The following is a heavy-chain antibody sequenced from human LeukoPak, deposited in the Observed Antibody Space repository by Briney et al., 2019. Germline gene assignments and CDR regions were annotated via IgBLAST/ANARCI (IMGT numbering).Heavy chain of an antibody. Sequence: WGSLRLSWAASGFTFSSYAMSWVRQAPGKGLEWVSAISGSGGSTYYADSVKGRFTISRDNSKNTLYLQMNSLRAEDTAVYYCAKDIVQLERRAPYHFDYWGQGTLVTLSS. J-gene: IGHJ4*02. V-gene: IGHV3-23*01. CDR1: GFTFSSYA. CDR3: AKDIVQLERRAPYHFDY. D-gene: IGHD1-1*01. CDR2: ISGSGGST.